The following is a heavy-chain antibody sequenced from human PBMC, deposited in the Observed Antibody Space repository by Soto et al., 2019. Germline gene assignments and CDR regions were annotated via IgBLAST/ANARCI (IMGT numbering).Heavy chain of an antibody. J-gene: IGHJ6*02. CDR1: GFTFSSYS. V-gene: IGHV3-48*04. CDR3: ARGNLPPITIFGVVTLDYYYYGMDV. Sequence: LRLSCAASGFTFSSYSMNWVRQAPGKGLEWVSSISSSGSTIYYADSVKGRFTISRDNAKNSLYLQMNSLRAEDTAVYYCARGNLPPITIFGVVTLDYYYYGMDVWGQGTTVTVSS. CDR2: ISSSGSTI. D-gene: IGHD3-3*01.